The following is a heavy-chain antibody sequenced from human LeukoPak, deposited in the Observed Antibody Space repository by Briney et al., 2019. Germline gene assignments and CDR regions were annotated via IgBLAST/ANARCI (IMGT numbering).Heavy chain of an antibody. J-gene: IGHJ6*03. CDR2: IRYDGRNK. CDR1: GFTFSSYG. D-gene: IGHD6-19*01. V-gene: IGHV3-30*02. CDR3: AKGSKAVLFTRDHYMDV. Sequence: AGGSLRLSCAASGFTFSSYGMHWVRQAPGKGLEWVAFIRYDGRNKYYADSVKGRFTISRDNSKNTLYLQMNSLRAEDTAVYFCAKGSKAVLFTRDHYMDVWGKGTTVTISS.